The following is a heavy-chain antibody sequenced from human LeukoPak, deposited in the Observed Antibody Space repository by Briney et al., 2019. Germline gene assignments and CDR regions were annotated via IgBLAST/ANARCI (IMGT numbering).Heavy chain of an antibody. D-gene: IGHD3-3*01. J-gene: IGHJ4*02. CDR2: INPSGGST. CDR3: ASNADFWSGYQLDY. Sequence: ASVKVSCKASGYTFTSYGISWVRQAPGQGLEWMGIINPSGGSTSYAQKFQGRVTMTGDTSTSTVYMELSSLRSEDTAVYYCASNADFWSGYQLDYWGQGTLVTVSS. CDR1: GYTFTSYG. V-gene: IGHV1-46*01.